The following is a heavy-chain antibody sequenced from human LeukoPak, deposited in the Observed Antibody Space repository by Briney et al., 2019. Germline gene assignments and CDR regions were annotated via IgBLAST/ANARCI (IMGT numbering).Heavy chain of an antibody. Sequence: SETLSLTCTVSGGSISSGGYSWSWIRQPPGKGLEWIGYIYHSGSTYYNPSLKSRVTISVDRSKNQFSLKLSSVTAADTAVYYCAGGLGRGYNWFDPWGQGTLVTVSS. D-gene: IGHD3-10*01. V-gene: IGHV4-30-2*01. J-gene: IGHJ5*02. CDR2: IYHSGST. CDR1: GGSISSGGYS. CDR3: AGGLGRGYNWFDP.